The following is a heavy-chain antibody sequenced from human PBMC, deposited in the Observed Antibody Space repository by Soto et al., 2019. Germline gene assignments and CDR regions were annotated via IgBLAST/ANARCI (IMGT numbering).Heavy chain of an antibody. J-gene: IGHJ6*03. Sequence: EVQLVESGGGLVKPGGSLRLSCTASGFAFNTYSMNWVRQAPGKGLEWVSSINEDSTYIYYADSLRGRITISIDNAKDSLFLQMNSLRPDDTAAYYCVRDLGRYFRSGYMDLWGDGATVTVSS. CDR2: INEDSTYI. V-gene: IGHV3-21*02. CDR1: GFAFNTYS. CDR3: VRDLGRYFRSGYMDL. D-gene: IGHD3-9*01.